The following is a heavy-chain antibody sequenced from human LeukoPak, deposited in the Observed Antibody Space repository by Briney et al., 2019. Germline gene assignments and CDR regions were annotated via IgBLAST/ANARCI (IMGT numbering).Heavy chain of an antibody. J-gene: IGHJ3*01. CDR1: GFSFRSYA. V-gene: IGHV3-30*18. CDR2: ISSAGKYK. D-gene: IGHD4-17*01. Sequence: AGGSLRLSCAASGFSFRSYAMHWVRQAPGKGLDWVAVISSAGKYKYYADSVKGRFTIFRDSSKNTLYLQMNSLRAEDSAVYFCAKDLNYGDYVGGAFDFWGQGTMVTVSS. CDR3: AKDLNYGDYVGGAFDF.